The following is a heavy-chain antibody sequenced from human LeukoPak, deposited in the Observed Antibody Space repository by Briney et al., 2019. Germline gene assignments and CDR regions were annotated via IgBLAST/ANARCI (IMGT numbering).Heavy chain of an antibody. CDR3: ASTLTYYYGSGSYYIDC. V-gene: IGHV4-39*01. Sequence: SETLSLTCTVSGASIRSSSYYWGWIRQPPGRGPEWMGSIFYSGSTYYNPSIKSRVTISVDTSKNQLSLKLRSVTAADTAVYYCASTLTYYYGSGSYYIDCWGQGTLVTVSS. CDR2: IFYSGST. CDR1: GASIRSSSYY. J-gene: IGHJ4*02. D-gene: IGHD3-10*01.